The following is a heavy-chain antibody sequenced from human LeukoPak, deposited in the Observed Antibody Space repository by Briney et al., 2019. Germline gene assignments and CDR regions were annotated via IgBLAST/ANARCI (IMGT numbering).Heavy chain of an antibody. CDR2: IYYSGST. Sequence: KASETLSLTCTVSGGSISSGGYYWSWIPRHPGKGLEWIGYIYYSGSTYYNPSLKSRVTISVDTSKNQFSLKLSSVTAADTAVYYCARRDGYNTDYWGQGTLVTVSS. V-gene: IGHV4-31*03. J-gene: IGHJ4*02. D-gene: IGHD5-24*01. CDR1: GGSISSGGYY. CDR3: ARRDGYNTDY.